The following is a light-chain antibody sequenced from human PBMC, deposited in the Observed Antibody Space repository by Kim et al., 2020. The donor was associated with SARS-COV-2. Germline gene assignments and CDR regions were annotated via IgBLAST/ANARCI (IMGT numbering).Light chain of an antibody. J-gene: IGKJ5*01. Sequence: ASVGDRVTITCRASKSISIWLAWFQQKPGRAPKLLIYRASNLQNGVPSRFSGSGSGTEFTLTISSLQPDDFATYYCQQYDSYSITFGQGTRLEIK. CDR1: KSISIW. CDR3: QQYDSYSIT. V-gene: IGKV1-5*03. CDR2: RAS.